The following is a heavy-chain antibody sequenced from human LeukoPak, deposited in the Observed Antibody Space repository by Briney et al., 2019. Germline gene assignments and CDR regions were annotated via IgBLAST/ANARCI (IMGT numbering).Heavy chain of an antibody. J-gene: IGHJ4*02. CDR2: ISGSGGST. D-gene: IGHD2-8*01. CDR1: GFTFSSYA. Sequence: PGGSLRLSCAASGFTFSSYAMSWVRQAPGKGLEWVSAISGSGGSTYYAGSVKGRFIISRDNSKNTLYLQMNSLRAEDTAVYYCAKGSCTNGVCRLDYWGQGTLVTVSS. V-gene: IGHV3-23*01. CDR3: AKGSCTNGVCRLDY.